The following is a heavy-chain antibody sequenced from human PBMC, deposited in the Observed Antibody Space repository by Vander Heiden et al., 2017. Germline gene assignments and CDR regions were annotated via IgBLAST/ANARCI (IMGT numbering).Heavy chain of an antibody. CDR3: ARAPGSYGPDRYYYYGMDV. CDR1: GFTFSSYG. V-gene: IGHV3-33*01. D-gene: IGHD5-18*01. J-gene: IGHJ6*02. CDR2: LWYDGSNK. Sequence: QVQLVESGGGVVQPGRSLRLSCAASGFTFSSYGMHGVPRAPGKGLEGGAVLWYDGSNKYYADSVKGRFTISRDNSKNTLYLQMNSLRAEDTAVYYCARAPGSYGPDRYYYYGMDVWGQGTTVTVSS.